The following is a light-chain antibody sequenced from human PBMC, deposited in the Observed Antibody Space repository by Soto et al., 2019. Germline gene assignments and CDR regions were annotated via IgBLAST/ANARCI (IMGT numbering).Light chain of an antibody. CDR1: QDISNY. CDR3: QQLNSYPQT. Sequence: DIQMTQSPSSLSASVGDRVTITCQAIQDISNYLNWYQQKPGIAPKLLVYSASTLQSGVPSRFSGSGSGPDFTLTISSLQPEDSATYFCQQLNSYPQTFGQGTRLEI. J-gene: IGKJ5*01. CDR2: SAS. V-gene: IGKV1-9*01.